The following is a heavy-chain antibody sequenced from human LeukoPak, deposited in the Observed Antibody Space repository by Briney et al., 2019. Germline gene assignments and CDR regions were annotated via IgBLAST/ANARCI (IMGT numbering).Heavy chain of an antibody. CDR1: GGSFSGYY. CDR2: INHTGST. CDR3: ARDPVDQPYWFFDL. V-gene: IGHV4-34*01. Sequence: PSETLSLTCAVYGGSFSGYYWSWIRQPPGKGLEWIGEINHTGSTNYNPSLKSRVTMSVDTSKNQFSLKLSPVTAADTAVYYCARDPVDQPYWFFDLWGRGTLVTVSS. J-gene: IGHJ2*01.